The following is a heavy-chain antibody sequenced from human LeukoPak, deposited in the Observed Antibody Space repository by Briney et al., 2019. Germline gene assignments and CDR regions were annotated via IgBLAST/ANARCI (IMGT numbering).Heavy chain of an antibody. Sequence: GGSLRLSCAASGFSFSNYYMAWVRQAPGKGLEWVAVISYDGSNKYYADSVKGRFTISRDNSKNTLYLQMNSLRAEDTAVYYCARESTVTDWYGMDVWGQGTTVTVSS. J-gene: IGHJ6*02. V-gene: IGHV3-30-3*01. D-gene: IGHD4-17*01. CDR1: GFSFSNYY. CDR2: ISYDGSNK. CDR3: ARESTVTDWYGMDV.